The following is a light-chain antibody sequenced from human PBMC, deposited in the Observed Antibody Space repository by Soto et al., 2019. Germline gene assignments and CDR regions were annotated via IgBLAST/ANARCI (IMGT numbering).Light chain of an antibody. Sequence: DIQMTQSPSTLSGSVGDRVTITCLASQTISSWLAWYQQKPGKAPKLLIYKASTLKSGVPSRFSGSGSGTEFTLTISSLQPDDFATYYCQQYKSYSRTFGQGTKVDIK. CDR1: QTISSW. CDR2: KAS. J-gene: IGKJ1*01. CDR3: QQYKSYSRT. V-gene: IGKV1-5*03.